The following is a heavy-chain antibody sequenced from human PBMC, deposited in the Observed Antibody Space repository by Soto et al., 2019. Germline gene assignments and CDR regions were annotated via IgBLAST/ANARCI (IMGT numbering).Heavy chain of an antibody. V-gene: IGHV4-59*08. J-gene: IGHJ6*04. CDR1: GGSISSYY. D-gene: IGHD3-10*01. CDR2: IYYSGST. CDR3: ARHSYAAGGLLGV. Sequence: SQTLSLTCTVSGGSISSYYWSWIRQPPGKGLEWIGYIYYSGSTNYNPSLKSRVTISVDTSKNQFSLKLSSVTAADTAVYYCARHSYAAGGLLGVWGKGTTVTVSS.